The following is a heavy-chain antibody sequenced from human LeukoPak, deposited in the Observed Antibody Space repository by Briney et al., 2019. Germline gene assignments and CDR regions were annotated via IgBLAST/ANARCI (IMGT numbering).Heavy chain of an antibody. Sequence: SETLSLTCTVSGGSVSSGSHYWSWIRHPPGKGLEWIGYIDFSGSTNYNPSLKSRVTISVVTSKNQFSLKLSSVTAADTAVYYCARTTAVAGWFDPWGQGTLVTVSS. CDR3: ARTTAVAGWFDP. CDR2: IDFSGST. V-gene: IGHV4-61*01. J-gene: IGHJ5*02. D-gene: IGHD6-19*01. CDR1: GGSVSSGSHY.